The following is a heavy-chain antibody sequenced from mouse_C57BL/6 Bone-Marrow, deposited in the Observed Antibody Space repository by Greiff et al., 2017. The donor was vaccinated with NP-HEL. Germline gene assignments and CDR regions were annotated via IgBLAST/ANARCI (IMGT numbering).Heavy chain of an antibody. CDR2: IYPRDGST. J-gene: IGHJ3*01. CDR3: ARRDYDYDSWFAY. V-gene: IGHV1-78*01. D-gene: IGHD2-4*01. CDR1: GYTFTDHT. Sequence: VQLQESDAELVKPGASVKISCKVSGYTFTDHTIHWMKQRPEQGLEWIGYIYPRDGSTKYNEKFKGKATLTADKSSSTAYMQLNSLTSEDSAVYFCARRDYDYDSWFAYWGQGTLVTVSA.